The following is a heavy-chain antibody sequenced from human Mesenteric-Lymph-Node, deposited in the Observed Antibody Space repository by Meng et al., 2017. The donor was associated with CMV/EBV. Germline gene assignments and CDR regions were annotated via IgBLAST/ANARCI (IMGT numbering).Heavy chain of an antibody. CDR3: ARDYGLGSYPLDY. Sequence: CKASGYTFTGHYVHWVRQGPGQGLGWVGRVNPKIGTNYAQRFQGRVTMTREMSIRTAYMKLSSLRFDDTDIYYCARDYGLGSYPLDYWGQGTLVTVSS. D-gene: IGHD3-10*01. J-gene: IGHJ4*02. CDR1: GYTFTGHY. CDR2: VNPKIGT. V-gene: IGHV1-2*05.